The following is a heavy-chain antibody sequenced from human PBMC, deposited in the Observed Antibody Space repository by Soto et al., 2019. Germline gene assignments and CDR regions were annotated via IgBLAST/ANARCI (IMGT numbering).Heavy chain of an antibody. CDR2: INPSGGST. J-gene: IGHJ6*02. V-gene: IGHV1-46*01. Sequence: ASVKVSCKASGYTFTSYYMHWVRQAPGQGLEWMGIINPSGGSTSYAQKFQGRVTMTRDTSTSTVYMELSSLRSEDTAVYYCARVVSPMDYDSSGYHYHYYYYGMDVWGQGTTVTVSS. CDR1: GYTFTSYY. D-gene: IGHD3-22*01. CDR3: ARVVSPMDYDSSGYHYHYYYYGMDV.